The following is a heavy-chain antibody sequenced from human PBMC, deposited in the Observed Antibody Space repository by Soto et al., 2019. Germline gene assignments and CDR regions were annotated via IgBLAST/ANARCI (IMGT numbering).Heavy chain of an antibody. V-gene: IGHV1-18*01. CDR2: ISAYNGNT. Sequence: ASVKVSFKASGYTFTNYGISWVRQAPGQGLEWMGWISAYNGNTKYAQKLQGRVTMTTDTSASTAYMELRSLRSDDTAVYYCARGVGSGSYYNQYNWFDPWGQGTLVTVSS. CDR1: GYTFTNYG. CDR3: ARGVGSGSYYNQYNWFDP. D-gene: IGHD3-10*01. J-gene: IGHJ5*02.